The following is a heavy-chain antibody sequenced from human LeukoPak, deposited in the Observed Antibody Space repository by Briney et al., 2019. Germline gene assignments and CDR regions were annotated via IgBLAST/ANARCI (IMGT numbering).Heavy chain of an antibody. CDR1: GFTVSSNY. CDR2: VYSDGNT. J-gene: IGHJ4*02. V-gene: IGHV3-53*01. Sequence: GGSLRLSCAASGFTVSSNYMSWVRRAPGKGLEWVSLVYSDGNTYYADSVKGRFTISRDNSKSTLYLQMNSLRAEDAAIYFCAYLDSSGFYYGRLRYWGQGTPVTVSS. CDR3: AYLDSSGFYYGRLRY. D-gene: IGHD3-22*01.